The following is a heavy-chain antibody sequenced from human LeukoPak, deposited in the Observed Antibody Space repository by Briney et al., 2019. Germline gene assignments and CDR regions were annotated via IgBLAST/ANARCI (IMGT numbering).Heavy chain of an antibody. Sequence: PSETLSLTCTVSGGSISSYYWSWIRQPPGKGLEWIGYIYFSGSTNYNPSLKSRVTISVDTSKNQFSLKLSSVTAADTAVYYCATGRNWGLHYFDYWGQGTLVTVSS. V-gene: IGHV4-59*01. CDR2: IYFSGST. D-gene: IGHD7-27*01. CDR1: GGSISSYY. CDR3: ATGRNWGLHYFDY. J-gene: IGHJ4*02.